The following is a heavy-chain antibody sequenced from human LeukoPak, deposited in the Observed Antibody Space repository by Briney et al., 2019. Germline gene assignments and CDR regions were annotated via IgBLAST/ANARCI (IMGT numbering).Heavy chain of an antibody. J-gene: IGHJ5*02. CDR2: IIGSGDNT. Sequence: GGSLRLSCAASGFTFRSYAMSWVRQAPGKGLEWVSAIIGSGDNTYYADSVKGRFTISRDNSKNTLYLQMNNLRAEDTAVYYCATSPTFDPWGQGTLVTVSS. CDR3: ATSPTFDP. V-gene: IGHV3-23*01. CDR1: GFTFRSYA.